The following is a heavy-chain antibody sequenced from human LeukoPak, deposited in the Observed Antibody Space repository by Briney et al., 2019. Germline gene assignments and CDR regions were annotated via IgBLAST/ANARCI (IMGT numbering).Heavy chain of an antibody. V-gene: IGHV1-69*05. CDR2: IIPIFGTA. J-gene: IGHJ5*02. Sequence: ASVKVSCKASGGTFSSYAISWVRQAPGQGLEWMGGIIPIFGTANYAQKFQGRVTITTDESTSTAYMELSSLRSEDTAAYYCARDRGYSYGPLNWFDPWGQGTLVTVSS. D-gene: IGHD5-18*01. CDR3: ARDRGYSYGPLNWFDP. CDR1: GGTFSSYA.